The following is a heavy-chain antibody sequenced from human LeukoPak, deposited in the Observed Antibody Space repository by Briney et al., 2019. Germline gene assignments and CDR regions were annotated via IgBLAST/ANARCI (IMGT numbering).Heavy chain of an antibody. Sequence: ETLSLTCAVYGGSFSGYYWSWIRQPPGKGLEWIGEINHSGSTNYNPSLTSRVTISVDTSKNQFSLKLSSVTAADTAVYYCARGRRYFDWLPYDYWGQGTLVTVSS. J-gene: IGHJ4*02. CDR1: GGSFSGYY. D-gene: IGHD3-9*01. CDR3: ARGRRYFDWLPYDY. V-gene: IGHV4-34*01. CDR2: INHSGST.